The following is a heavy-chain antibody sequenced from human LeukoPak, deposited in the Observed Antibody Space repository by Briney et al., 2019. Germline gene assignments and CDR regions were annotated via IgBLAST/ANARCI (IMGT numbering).Heavy chain of an antibody. V-gene: IGHV3-11*06. J-gene: IGHJ4*02. CDR3: ARDMGYCSSSNCYTYYLDY. CDR2: INGSSSDT. D-gene: IGHD2-2*01. Sequence: GGSLRLSCAASGFTFSDYYMTWIRQAPGRGLEWISYINGSSSDTKYADSVKGRFAISRDNAKNSLYLQMNSLRGEDTAVYYCARDMGYCSSSNCYTYYLDYWGQGTLVTVSS. CDR1: GFTFSDYY.